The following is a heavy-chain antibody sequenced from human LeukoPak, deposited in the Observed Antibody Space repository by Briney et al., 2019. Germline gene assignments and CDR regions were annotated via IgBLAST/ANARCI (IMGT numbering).Heavy chain of an antibody. J-gene: IGHJ6*02. V-gene: IGHV1-69*13. Sequence: EASVKASCKASGGTFSSYAISWVRQAPGQGLEWMGGIIPIFGTANYAQKFQGRVTITADESTSTAYMELSSLRSEDTAVYYCASAGGYVSSYYYYGMDVWGQGTTVTVSS. CDR3: ASAGGYVSSYYYYGMDV. CDR1: GGTFSSYA. D-gene: IGHD5-12*01. CDR2: IIPIFGTA.